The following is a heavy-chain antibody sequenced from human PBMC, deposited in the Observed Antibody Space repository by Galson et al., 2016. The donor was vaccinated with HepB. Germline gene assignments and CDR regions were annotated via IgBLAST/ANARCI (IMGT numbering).Heavy chain of an antibody. CDR1: GFTFSRSA. J-gene: IGHJ3*02. V-gene: IGHV1-58*01. Sequence: SVKVSCKASGFTFSRSAVQWVRQARGQRLELVGWILVASGDGDYAEKFQGRVTISRDQSTSTAYMELRSLRLDDTAVYYCAADGAVDAFDIWGQGIMVTVSS. D-gene: IGHD2-8*02. CDR3: AADGAVDAFDI. CDR2: ILVASGDG.